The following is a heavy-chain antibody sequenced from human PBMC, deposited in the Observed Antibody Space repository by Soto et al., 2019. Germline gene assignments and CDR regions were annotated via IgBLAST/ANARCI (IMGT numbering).Heavy chain of an antibody. J-gene: IGHJ5*02. V-gene: IGHV1-18*01. CDR2: ISAYNGNT. Sequence: QVQLVQSGAEVKKPGASVKVSCKASGYTFTSYGISWVRQAPGQGLEWMGGISAYNGNTNYAQKLQGRVTMTTDTPQSKAYMERRSLRSDDTAVYYCARESFGELLSGGGWFDPWGQGTLVTVSS. CDR1: GYTFTSYG. D-gene: IGHD3-10*01. CDR3: ARESFGELLSGGGWFDP.